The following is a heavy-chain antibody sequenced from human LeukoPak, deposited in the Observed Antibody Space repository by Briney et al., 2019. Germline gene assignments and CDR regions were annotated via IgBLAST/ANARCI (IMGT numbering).Heavy chain of an antibody. Sequence: ASVKVSSTASGHTFTTYDINSVRQATGQGLEWMGWMNPNSGNTGYAQKFQGRVTITRNTSISTAYMELSSLRSEDTAVYYCARAGLVVPAASLYYMDVWGKGTTVTGSS. J-gene: IGHJ6*03. V-gene: IGHV1-8*03. D-gene: IGHD2-2*01. CDR1: GHTFTTYD. CDR2: MNPNSGNT. CDR3: ARAGLVVPAASLYYMDV.